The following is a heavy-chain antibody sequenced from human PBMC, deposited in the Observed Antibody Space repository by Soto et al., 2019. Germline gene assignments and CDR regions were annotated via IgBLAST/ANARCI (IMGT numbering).Heavy chain of an antibody. J-gene: IGHJ6*02. V-gene: IGHV3-43D*04. CDR3: AKGATVTTHYQYYGVDV. CDR2: INRDGDET. Sequence: QTGGSLRLSCAASGFTFDDYAMWWVRQAPGKGLEWVSLINRDGDETYYADSVKGRFTISRDNTNNSVYLQMSSLRTEDTALYYCAKGATVTTHYQYYGVDVWGQGTTVTVSS. CDR1: GFTFDDYA. D-gene: IGHD4-17*01.